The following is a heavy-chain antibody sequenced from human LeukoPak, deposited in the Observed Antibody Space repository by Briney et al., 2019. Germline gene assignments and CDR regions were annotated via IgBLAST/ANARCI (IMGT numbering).Heavy chain of an antibody. CDR3: ARDPFLRYSSSWYTGGDY. Sequence: GGSLRLSCAASGFTFSSYSMNWVRQAPGKGLEWVSSISSSSSYIYYADSVKGRFTISRDNAKNSLYLQMNSLRAEDTAVYYCARDPFLRYSSSWYTGGDYWGQGTLVTVSS. CDR2: ISSSSSYI. D-gene: IGHD6-13*01. V-gene: IGHV3-21*01. J-gene: IGHJ4*02. CDR1: GFTFSSYS.